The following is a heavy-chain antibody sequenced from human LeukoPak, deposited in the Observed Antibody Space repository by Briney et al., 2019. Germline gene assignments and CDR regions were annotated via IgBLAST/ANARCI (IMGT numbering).Heavy chain of an antibody. D-gene: IGHD2-15*01. Sequence: GASVKVSRKASGYTFTSYAMNWVRQAPGQGLEWMGWINPNSGGTNYAQKFQGWVTMTRDTSISTAYMELSRLRSDDAAVYYCARGDGTRAPRPYFQHWGQGTLVTVSS. CDR1: GYTFTSYA. V-gene: IGHV1-2*04. CDR2: INPNSGGT. CDR3: ARGDGTRAPRPYFQH. J-gene: IGHJ1*01.